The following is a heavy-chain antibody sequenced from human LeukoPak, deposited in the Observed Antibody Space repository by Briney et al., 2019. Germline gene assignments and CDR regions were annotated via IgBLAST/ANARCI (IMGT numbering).Heavy chain of an antibody. V-gene: IGHV1-46*01. CDR2: INPSGGST. CDR1: GYTFTSYY. J-gene: IGHJ5*02. CDR3: ARDQGENWFDP. D-gene: IGHD3-16*01. Sequence: ASVKVSCKASGYTFTSYYMHWVRQAPGQGLEWMGIINPSGGSTSYAQKFQGRVTMTRDTSTSTVYMELRSLRSEDTAVYYCARDQGENWFDPWGQGTLVTVSS.